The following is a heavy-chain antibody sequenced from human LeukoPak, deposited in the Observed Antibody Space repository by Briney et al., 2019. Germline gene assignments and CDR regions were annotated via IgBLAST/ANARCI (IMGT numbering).Heavy chain of an antibody. CDR2: IYYSGIT. V-gene: IGHV4-39*07. D-gene: IGHD2-2*01. J-gene: IGHJ3*02. Sequence: PSETLSLTCTLSGGSISSSSFYWGWIRQPPGKGLECIGTIYYSGITYYNSSLKSRVTISVDTSKNQFSLKLSSVTAADTAVYFCARSGPAAGRPDAFDIWGQGTMVTVSP. CDR1: GGSISSSSFY. CDR3: ARSGPAAGRPDAFDI.